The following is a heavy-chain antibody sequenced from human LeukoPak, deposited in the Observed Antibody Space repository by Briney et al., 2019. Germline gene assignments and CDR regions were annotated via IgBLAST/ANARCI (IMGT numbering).Heavy chain of an antibody. CDR1: GFTFSSYD. V-gene: IGHV3-13*05. CDR3: ARGAPSTVLRYFDWPLDY. Sequence: GGSLRLSCAASGFTFSSYDMHWVRQATGKGLEWVSAIGTAGDPYYPGSVKGRFTISRENAKNSLYLQMNSLRAGDTAVYYCARGAPSTVLRYFDWPLDYWGQGTLVTVS. D-gene: IGHD3-9*01. J-gene: IGHJ4*02. CDR2: IGTAGDP.